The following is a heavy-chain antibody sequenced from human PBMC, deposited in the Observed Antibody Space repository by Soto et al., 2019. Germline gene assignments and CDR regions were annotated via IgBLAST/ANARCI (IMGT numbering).Heavy chain of an antibody. D-gene: IGHD2-8*01. CDR3: ARERDGHNPNWFDL. V-gene: IGHV3-53*01. CDR2: IYSGGST. J-gene: IGHJ5*02. CDR1: WFTVSSNY. Sequence: VGSLRLSCAVSWFTVSSNYMSWVRQPPGKGPEWVSDIYSGGSTYYADSVRGRFTISRDNSKNTLYLQMNSLRAEDTAVYYCARERDGHNPNWFDLWGQGTLVTVSS.